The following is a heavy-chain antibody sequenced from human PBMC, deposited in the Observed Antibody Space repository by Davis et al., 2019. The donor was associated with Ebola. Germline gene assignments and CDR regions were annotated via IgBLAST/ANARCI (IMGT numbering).Heavy chain of an antibody. J-gene: IGHJ6*02. Sequence: SETLSLTCIVSGGSISSYYWSWIRQPPGKGLEWIGYIYYSGSTNYNPSLKSRVTISVDRSKNQFSLKLSSVTAADTAVYYCARGRKGYYYYGMDVWGQGTTVTVSS. CDR3: ARGRKGYYYYGMDV. CDR1: GGSISSYY. V-gene: IGHV4-59*12. CDR2: IYYSGST.